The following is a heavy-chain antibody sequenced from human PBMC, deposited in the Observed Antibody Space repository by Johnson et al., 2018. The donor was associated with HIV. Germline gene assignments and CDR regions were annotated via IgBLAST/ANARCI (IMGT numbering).Heavy chain of an antibody. CDR1: GFTFSSYG. V-gene: IGHV3-30*02. D-gene: IGHD1/OR15-1a*01. CDR3: ARDLGNWDSPRSAFDI. CDR2: RRYDGSNK. J-gene: IGHJ3*02. Sequence: QVQLVESGGGVVQPGGSLRLSCAASGFTFSSYGMHWVRQAPGKGLEWVAFRRYDGSNKYYADSVKGRFTISRDNAKNSLYLQVNSLRAEDTAVYYCARDLGNWDSPRSAFDIWGQGTMVTVSS.